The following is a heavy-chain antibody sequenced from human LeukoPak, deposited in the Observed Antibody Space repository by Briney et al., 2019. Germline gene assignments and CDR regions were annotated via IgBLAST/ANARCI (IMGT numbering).Heavy chain of an antibody. CDR2: ISSGGST. V-gene: IGHV3-53*01. D-gene: IGHD2-15*01. CDR1: GFTVSSSY. J-gene: IGHJ4*02. Sequence: GSLRLSCAASGFTVSSSYMSWVRQAPGKGLECVSLISSGGSTYYADSVKGRFTISRGNAKNSLFLQMNSLRAEDTAIYYCAREDPGRIAADCWGQGTLVTVSS. CDR3: AREDPGRIAADC.